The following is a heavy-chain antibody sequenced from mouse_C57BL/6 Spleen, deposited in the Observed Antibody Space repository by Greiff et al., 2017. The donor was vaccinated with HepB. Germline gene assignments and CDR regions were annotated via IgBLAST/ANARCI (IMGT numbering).Heavy chain of an antibody. Sequence: VQLQQSGAELVRPGSSVKLSCKASGYTFTSYWMHWVKQRPIQGLEWIGNIYPSDSETHYNQKFKDKATLTVDKSSSTAYMQLSSLTSEDSAVYYCARKGYDYFDYWGQGTTLTVSS. CDR2: IYPSDSET. CDR3: ARKGYDYFDY. V-gene: IGHV1-52*01. D-gene: IGHD2-2*01. J-gene: IGHJ2*01. CDR1: GYTFTSYW.